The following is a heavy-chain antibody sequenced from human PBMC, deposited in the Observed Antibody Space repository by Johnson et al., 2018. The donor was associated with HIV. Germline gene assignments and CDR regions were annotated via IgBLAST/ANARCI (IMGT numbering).Heavy chain of an antibody. V-gene: IGHV3-30*04. D-gene: IGHD1-26*01. CDR1: GFTFSSFA. J-gene: IGHJ3*02. CDR2: ISYDGSNK. CDR3: ARDGPRGSYGAFDI. Sequence: QVQLVESGGGLVQPGRSLRLSCAASGFTFSSFALHWVRQAPGKGLEWVALISYDGSNKYYADSVKGRFTISRDNSKNTLYLQMNSLRAEDTALYYCARDGPRGSYGAFDIWGQGTMVTVSS.